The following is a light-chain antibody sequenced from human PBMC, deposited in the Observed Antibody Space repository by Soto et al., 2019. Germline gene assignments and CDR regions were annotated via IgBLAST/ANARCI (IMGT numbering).Light chain of an antibody. Sequence: QSVLTQRPSASGTPGQRVTISCSGSSSNIGSNTVNWYQQLPGTAPKLLIYNNNQRPSWVPDRFSGAKSGTSASLAISGLQSEDEADYYCAAWDDSLNGLVFGPGTKLTVL. CDR2: NNN. V-gene: IGLV1-44*01. CDR3: AAWDDSLNGLV. CDR1: SSNIGSNT. J-gene: IGLJ1*01.